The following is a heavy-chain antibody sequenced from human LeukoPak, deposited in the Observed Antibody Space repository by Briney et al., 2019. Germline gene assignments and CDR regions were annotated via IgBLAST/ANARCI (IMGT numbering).Heavy chain of an antibody. V-gene: IGHV3-21*01. D-gene: IGHD6-6*01. CDR2: IGSSSSYI. CDR3: ARDSSSSLYYYYYMDV. CDR1: GFTFSSYS. Sequence: GGSLRLSCAASGFTFSSYSMNWVRQAPGKGLEWVSSIGSSSSYIYYADSVKGRFTISRDNAKNSLYLQMNSLRAEDTAVCYCARDSSSSLYYYYYMDVWGKGTTVTVSS. J-gene: IGHJ6*03.